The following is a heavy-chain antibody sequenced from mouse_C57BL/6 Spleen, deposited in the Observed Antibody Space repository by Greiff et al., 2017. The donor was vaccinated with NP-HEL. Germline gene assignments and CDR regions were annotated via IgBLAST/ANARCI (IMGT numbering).Heavy chain of an antibody. CDR1: GYTFTSYW. CDR2: IDPSDSYT. CDR3: ARSQGYYYAMDY. V-gene: IGHV1-69*01. Sequence: VKLQQPGAELVMPGASVKLSCKASGYTFTSYWMHWVKQRPGQGLEWIGEIDPSDSYTNYNQKFKGKSTLTVDKSSSTAYMQLSSLTSEDSAVYYCARSQGYYYAMDYWGKGTSVTVSS. J-gene: IGHJ4*01.